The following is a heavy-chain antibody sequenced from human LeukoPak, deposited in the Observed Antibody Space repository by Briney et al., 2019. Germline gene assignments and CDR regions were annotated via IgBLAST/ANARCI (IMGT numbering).Heavy chain of an antibody. D-gene: IGHD5-24*01. CDR3: ARVVSGRAVDP. V-gene: IGHV4-30-4*01. Sequence: SQTLSLTCTVSGGSISSGDYYWSWIRQPPGKGLEWIGYIYCSGSTYYNPSLKSRVTISVDTSKNQFSLKLSSVSAADTAVYYCARVVSGRAVDPWGQGTLVTVSS. J-gene: IGHJ5*02. CDR1: GGSISSGDYY. CDR2: IYCSGST.